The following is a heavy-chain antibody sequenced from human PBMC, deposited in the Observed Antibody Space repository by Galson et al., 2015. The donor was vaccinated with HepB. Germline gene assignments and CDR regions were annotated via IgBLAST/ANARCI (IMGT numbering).Heavy chain of an antibody. J-gene: IGHJ5*02. D-gene: IGHD1-26*01. CDR2: IGTAGDT. V-gene: IGHV3-13*01. CDR3: ATMGRGGSYSS. Sequence: SLRLSCAASEFTFSNYDMHWVRQDTGKGLEWVSTIGTAGDTYYAGSVKGRFTISRQNAKNSLYLQMNSLRVGDTAVYYCATMGRGGSYSSWGQGTLVTVSS. CDR1: EFTFSNYD.